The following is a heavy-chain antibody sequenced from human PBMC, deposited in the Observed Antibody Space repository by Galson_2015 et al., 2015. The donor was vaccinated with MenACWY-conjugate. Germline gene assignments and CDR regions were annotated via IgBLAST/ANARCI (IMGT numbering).Heavy chain of an antibody. CDR2: IHTDGSVT. Sequence: SLRLSCAASGFTFSDFWVHWVRQVPGKGLVWVSRIHTDGSVTTYADSVKGRFTISRDHAENTLYLQMNSLRVEDTAVYYCARLRVTGTGTWGYDIWGHGTMVTVSS. D-gene: IGHD1-1*01. J-gene: IGHJ3*02. V-gene: IGHV3-74*01. CDR3: ARLRVTGTGTWGYDI. CDR1: GFTFSDFW.